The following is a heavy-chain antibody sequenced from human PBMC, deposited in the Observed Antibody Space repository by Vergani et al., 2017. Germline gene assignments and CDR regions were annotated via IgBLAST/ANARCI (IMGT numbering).Heavy chain of an antibody. CDR3: ARDGTYCSGTSCYDY. CDR2: IYPGDSDT. CDR1: GYSFTSYW. J-gene: IGHJ4*02. D-gene: IGHD2-2*01. Sequence: EVQLVPSGAEVKKPGESLKISCKGSGYSFTSYWIGWVRQMPGKGREWMGIIYPGDSDTRYSPSFQVQVTISADKSISTAYLQMNSLRAEDTAVYYCARDGTYCSGTSCYDYWGQGTLVTVSS. V-gene: IGHV5-51*01.